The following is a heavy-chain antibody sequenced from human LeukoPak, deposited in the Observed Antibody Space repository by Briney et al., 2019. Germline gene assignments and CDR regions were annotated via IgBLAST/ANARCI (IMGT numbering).Heavy chain of an antibody. CDR2: IYPADSDV. D-gene: IGHD2-15*01. J-gene: IGHJ5*02. V-gene: IGHV5-51*01. CDR3: ARQEYCSGGSCYTWFDP. Sequence: GESLKISCKGSGYSINNYWIGWVRQMPGKGLEWMGIIYPADSDVRYSPSFQGQVTISADKSISTAYLQWSSLKASDTAMYYCARQEYCSGGSCYTWFDPWGQGTLVTVSS. CDR1: GYSINNYW.